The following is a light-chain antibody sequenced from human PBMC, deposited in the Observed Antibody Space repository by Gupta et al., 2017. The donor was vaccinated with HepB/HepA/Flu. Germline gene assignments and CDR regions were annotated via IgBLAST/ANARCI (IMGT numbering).Light chain of an antibody. Sequence: IVLTQSPGTLSLSPGERATLSCRASQSVSINYLAWYQQKPGQAPSLLIYGASSRATGIPDRFSGSGSGTDFTLTISRLEPEDFAVYYCQQYGRSPWTFGQGTKVEIK. V-gene: IGKV3-20*01. CDR1: QSVSINY. CDR2: GAS. CDR3: QQYGRSPWT. J-gene: IGKJ1*01.